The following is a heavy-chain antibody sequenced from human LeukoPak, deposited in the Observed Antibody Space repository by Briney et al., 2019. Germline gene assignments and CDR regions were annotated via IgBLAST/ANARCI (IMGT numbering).Heavy chain of an antibody. Sequence: PSETLSLTCAVSGGSISTINWWNWVRQPPGKGLEWIGEIYYSGSTNYNPSLKSRVTISLDKSKNQFSLKLSSVTAADTAVYYCARHGFVGNYYYDSSGYPFDYWGQGTLVTVSS. CDR3: ARHGFVGNYYYDSSGYPFDY. CDR1: GGSISTINW. D-gene: IGHD3-22*01. V-gene: IGHV4-4*02. J-gene: IGHJ4*02. CDR2: IYYSGST.